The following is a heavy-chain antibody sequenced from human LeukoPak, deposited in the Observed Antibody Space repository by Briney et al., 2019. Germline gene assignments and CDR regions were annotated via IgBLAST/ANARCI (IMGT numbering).Heavy chain of an antibody. Sequence: SETLSLTCTVSGGSISSSSYYWGWIRQPPGKGLEWIGSIYYSGSTYYNPSLKSRVTISVDTSKNQFSLKLSSVTAADTAVYYCARTLRFLEWLLYRSAFDIWGQGTMVTVSS. CDR3: ARTLRFLEWLLYRSAFDI. J-gene: IGHJ3*02. CDR1: GGSISSSSYY. V-gene: IGHV4-39*01. D-gene: IGHD3-3*01. CDR2: IYYSGST.